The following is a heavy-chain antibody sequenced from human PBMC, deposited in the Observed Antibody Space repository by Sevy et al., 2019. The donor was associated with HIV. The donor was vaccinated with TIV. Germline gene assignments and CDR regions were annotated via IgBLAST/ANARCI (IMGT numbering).Heavy chain of an antibody. Sequence: GGSLRLSCAASGFTFSNYAMSWVRQAPGKGLEWVSGISGSGGRTYYADAVKGRFTISRDNSENTLYLQMNSLRTEDTAVYYCAKRIAAPGPYVHYWGQGTLVTVSS. CDR1: GFTFSNYA. D-gene: IGHD6-13*01. CDR2: ISGSGGRT. V-gene: IGHV3-23*01. J-gene: IGHJ4*02. CDR3: AKRIAAPGPYVHY.